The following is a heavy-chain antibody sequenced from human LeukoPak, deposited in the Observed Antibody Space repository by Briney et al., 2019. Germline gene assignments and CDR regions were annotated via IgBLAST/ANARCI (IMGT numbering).Heavy chain of an antibody. D-gene: IGHD3/OR15-3a*01. CDR3: AGSAYYDFRQIDD. Sequence: PSPTLSLTCTVSGDSISTSSYYWGWVRKPPGRGLEWLGSIYYSGITHYNPSLKSRLTIYVDTSRNQFSLHLFSVTAADTAVFYSAGSAYYDFRQIDDWGQGTLVTVSS. CDR1: GDSISTSSYY. V-gene: IGHV4-39*01. CDR2: IYYSGIT. J-gene: IGHJ4*02.